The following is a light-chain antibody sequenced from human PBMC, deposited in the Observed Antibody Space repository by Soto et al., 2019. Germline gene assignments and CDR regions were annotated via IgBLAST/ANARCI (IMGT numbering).Light chain of an antibody. CDR1: QGISSY. CDR2: AAS. CDR3: QQYDNYLT. J-gene: IGKJ1*01. V-gene: IGKV1-9*01. Sequence: DIQLTQSPSFLSASVGDRVTITCRASQGISSYLAWYQQKPGKAPKLLIYAASTLQSGVPSRFSGSGSGTEFTLTISSLQPDDFATYYCQQYDNYLTFGRGTKVDIK.